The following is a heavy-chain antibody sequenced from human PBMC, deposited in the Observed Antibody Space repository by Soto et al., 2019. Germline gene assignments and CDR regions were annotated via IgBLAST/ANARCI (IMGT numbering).Heavy chain of an antibody. Sequence: VQLVESGGGLVKPGGSLRLSCAASGFTFSDAWMSWVRQARGKGLEWVGRIKSKTHGGTTDYAALVQGRFTISREDSENTLYLQMSSLKTEDTGVYYCTTGVGYSWNADDPFDVWGQGTMVTVSS. D-gene: IGHD1-1*01. CDR3: TTGVGYSWNADDPFDV. CDR1: GFTFSDAW. V-gene: IGHV3-15*01. J-gene: IGHJ3*01. CDR2: IKSKTHGGTT.